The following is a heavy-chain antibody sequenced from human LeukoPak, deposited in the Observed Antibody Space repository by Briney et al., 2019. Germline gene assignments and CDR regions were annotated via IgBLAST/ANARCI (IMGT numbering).Heavy chain of an antibody. D-gene: IGHD3-10*01. CDR3: ARQWFGESHNWFDP. Sequence: GGSLRLSCAASGFTFSNYWMHWVRQAPGKGLVWVSRINSDGSTTRYADSVKGRFTTSRDNAKNTLYLQMNSLRVEDTAVYYCARQWFGESHNWFDPWGQGTLVTVSS. CDR1: GFTFSNYW. CDR2: INSDGSTT. J-gene: IGHJ5*02. V-gene: IGHV3-74*01.